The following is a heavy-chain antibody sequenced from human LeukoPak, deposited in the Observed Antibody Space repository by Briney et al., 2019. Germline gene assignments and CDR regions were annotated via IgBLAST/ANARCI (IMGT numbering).Heavy chain of an antibody. CDR1: GGSISSYY. CDR3: ARLQLRHCSRTSCANEFNY. D-gene: IGHD2-2*01. V-gene: IGHV4-59*01. J-gene: IGHJ4*02. Sequence: SETLSLTCTVSGGSISSYYWSWIRQPTGKGLEWIGYIYYSGSINYNPSLKSRVIISVYKPKNQFSLKLTSVTAPDTAVYYCARLQLRHCSRTSCANEFNYWGQGTLVTVSS. CDR2: IYYSGSI.